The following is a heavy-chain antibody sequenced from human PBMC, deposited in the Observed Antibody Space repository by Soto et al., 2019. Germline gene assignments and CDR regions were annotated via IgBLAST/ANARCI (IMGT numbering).Heavy chain of an antibody. D-gene: IGHD1-26*01. J-gene: IGHJ6*02. CDR2: IIHSEST. CDR1: GGSFSAYY. V-gene: IGHV4-34*12. Sequence: SETLSLTCAVYGGSFSAYYWSWVRQPPGKGLEWIGEIIHSESTKYNPSLKSRVTISVDTSKNQFSLKLGSVTAADTAVYYCARQRPTDGRWEFADYYGMDVWGQGTPVTVSS. CDR3: ARQRPTDGRWEFADYYGMDV.